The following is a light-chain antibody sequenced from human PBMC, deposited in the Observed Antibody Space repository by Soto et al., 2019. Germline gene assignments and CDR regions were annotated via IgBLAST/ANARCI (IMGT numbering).Light chain of an antibody. CDR1: QILLYSSNNKNY. Sequence: DILITQAPYSLAVSLGEMATINCKCNQILLYSSNNKNYLAWYQQKPGQPPKLLIYWASTRESGVPDRFSGSGSGTDFTLTVSRLEPEDFAVYFCQQYGSSPLTFGGGTKVDIK. CDR3: QQYGSSPLT. CDR2: WAS. J-gene: IGKJ4*01. V-gene: IGKV4-1*01.